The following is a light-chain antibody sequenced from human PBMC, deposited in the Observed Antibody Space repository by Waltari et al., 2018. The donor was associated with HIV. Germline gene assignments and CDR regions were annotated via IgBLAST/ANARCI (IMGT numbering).Light chain of an antibody. Sequence: YVLTQPPSVSVAPGRTATISGGGTRIATKRVHCYQQKSGQAPLLVIFYDSDRPSGIPERFSGANSGSAATLTINRVEAGDEADYFCQVWDETRNHVVFGGGTKLIAL. J-gene: IGLJ3*02. CDR3: QVWDETRNHVV. CDR1: RIATKR. CDR2: YDS. V-gene: IGLV3-21*04.